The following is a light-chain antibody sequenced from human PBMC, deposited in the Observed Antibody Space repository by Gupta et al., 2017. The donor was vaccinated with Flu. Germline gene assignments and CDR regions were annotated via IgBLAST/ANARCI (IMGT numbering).Light chain of an antibody. CDR1: QSVSSN. CDR2: GAS. Sequence: EIVMTQSPATLSVSPGERATLSCRASQSVSSNLAWYQQKPGRAPRFLIYGASTRATGIPARFSGSGSGTEFTLTISSLQSEDFAVYYCQQDNNWPSTFGGGTKVEIK. CDR3: QQDNNWPST. J-gene: IGKJ4*01. V-gene: IGKV3-15*01.